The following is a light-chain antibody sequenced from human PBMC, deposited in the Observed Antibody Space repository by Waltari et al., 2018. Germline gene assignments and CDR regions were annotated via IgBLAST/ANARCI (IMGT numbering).Light chain of an antibody. CDR2: EGS. CDR1: SSDFGSYNL. V-gene: IGLV2-23*01. J-gene: IGLJ1*01. CDR3: CSYAVGAIYV. Sequence: QSALTQPASVSGSPGQSITISRTGTSSDFGSYNLVPWYQQHPGKAPKLMIYEGSNRPSGISHRFSGSKSGNTASLTISGLQAEDEADYYCCSYAVGAIYVFGTGTKVTVL.